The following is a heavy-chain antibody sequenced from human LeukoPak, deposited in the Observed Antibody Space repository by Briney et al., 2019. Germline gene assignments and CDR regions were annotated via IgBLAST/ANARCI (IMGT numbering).Heavy chain of an antibody. J-gene: IGHJ4*02. CDR2: IYHSGST. V-gene: IGHV4-4*02. D-gene: IGHD3-10*01. CDR3: ARGSGSYFYYFDY. Sequence: SETLSLTCAVSGASISSNNWWNWVRQPPGKGLEWIGEIYHSGSTNYSPSLKSRITISVDKSKNHFSLKLTSVTAADTAVYYCARGSGSYFYYFDYWGQGTLVTVSS. CDR1: GASISSNNW.